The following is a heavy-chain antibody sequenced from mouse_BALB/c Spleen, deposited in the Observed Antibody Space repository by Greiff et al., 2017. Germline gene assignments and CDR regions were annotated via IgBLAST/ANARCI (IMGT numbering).Heavy chain of an antibody. D-gene: IGHD1-2*01. CDR2: FYPGSGSI. CDR3: ARHERESTTATYYAMDY. Sequence: VQLQQSGAELVKPGASVKLSCKASGYTFTEYIIHWVKQRSGQGLEWIGWFYPGSGSIKYNEKIKDKATLTADKSSSTVYMELSRLTSEDSAVYFCARHERESTTATYYAMDYWGQGTSVTVSS. CDR1: GYTFTEYI. J-gene: IGHJ4*01. V-gene: IGHV1-62-2*01.